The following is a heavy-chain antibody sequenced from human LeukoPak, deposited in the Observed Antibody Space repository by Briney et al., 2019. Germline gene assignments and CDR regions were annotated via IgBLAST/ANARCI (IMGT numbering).Heavy chain of an antibody. CDR3: AKNEVGSGWYQLDY. J-gene: IGHJ4*02. Sequence: GGSLRLSCAASGFTLSSYGMSWVRQAPGKGLEWVSTISGSGGATYYANSVKGRLTISRDNSNNTLYLQMNSLRAEDTAVYYCAKNEVGSGWYQLDYWGQGTLVTVSS. D-gene: IGHD6-19*01. CDR1: GFTLSSYG. CDR2: ISGSGGAT. V-gene: IGHV3-23*01.